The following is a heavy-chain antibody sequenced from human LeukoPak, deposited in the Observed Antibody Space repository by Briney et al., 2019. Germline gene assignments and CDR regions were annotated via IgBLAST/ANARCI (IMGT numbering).Heavy chain of an antibody. J-gene: IGHJ6*02. Sequence: GGSLRLSCAASGFTSRRYSMNWGREAPGKGVEWVLYISSSSRTIFYTYSVKGPFTISRDNAKNSLYLQMNSLRDEDTAVYYCARCLYGSGSYFYYYYYYGMDVWGQGTTVTVSS. CDR2: ISSSSRTI. V-gene: IGHV3-48*02. D-gene: IGHD3-10*01. CDR1: GFTSRRYS. CDR3: ARCLYGSGSYFYYYYYYGMDV.